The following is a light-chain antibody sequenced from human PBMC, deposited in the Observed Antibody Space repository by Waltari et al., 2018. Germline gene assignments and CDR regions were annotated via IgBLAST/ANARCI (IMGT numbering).Light chain of an antibody. CDR3: QQYYSYPVT. CDR2: ASS. J-gene: IGKJ1*01. Sequence: AIRLTQSPSSIAASTGDRVTITCRASQGVGSYLAWYQQKSGRAPKLLLYASSSLEAEVPSRFGGSGSGTDFTLTISCLQSEDFASYFRQQYYSYPVTVGQGTRV. CDR1: QGVGSY. V-gene: IGKV1-8*01.